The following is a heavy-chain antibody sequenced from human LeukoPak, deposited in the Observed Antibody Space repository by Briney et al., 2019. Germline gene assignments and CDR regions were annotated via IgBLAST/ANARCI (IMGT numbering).Heavy chain of an antibody. CDR3: TRDQTPYY. V-gene: IGHV3-49*04. Sequence: GGSLRLSCAASGFTFSNFGMHWVRQAPGKGLEWVGFIRSKIYGGTPEYAASVKGRFTISRDDSKGIAYLQMNSLKTEDTAVYYCTRDQTPYYWGQGTLVTVSS. CDR2: IRSKIYGGTP. J-gene: IGHJ4*02. CDR1: GFTFSNFG.